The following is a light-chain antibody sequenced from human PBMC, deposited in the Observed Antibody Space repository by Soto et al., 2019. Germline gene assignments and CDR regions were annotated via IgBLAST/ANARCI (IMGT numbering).Light chain of an antibody. J-gene: IGKJ2*01. CDR3: QQDNNWPYT. Sequence: EIVMTQSPATLYVSPGERATLSCRARQSVSSNLAWYQQKPGQAPRLLIYGASTRATGIPARFSGSGSGTEFTLTISSLQSEDFAVYYCQQDNNWPYTFGQGTKLEIK. V-gene: IGKV3-15*01. CDR1: QSVSSN. CDR2: GAS.